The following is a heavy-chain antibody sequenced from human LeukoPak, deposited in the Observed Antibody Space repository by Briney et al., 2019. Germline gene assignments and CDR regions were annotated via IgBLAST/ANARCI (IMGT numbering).Heavy chain of an antibody. CDR3: ARSRDSRGYPDAFDI. J-gene: IGHJ3*02. D-gene: IGHD3-22*01. V-gene: IGHV1-2*02. Sequence: ASVNVSCKTSGHTFTVYYLHWVREAPGQGLEWMGWINPNSGGTHYARKFQGRVTMTRDTSISTAYMELSRLKSDDTAVYFCARSRDSRGYPDAFDIWGQGTMVTVSS. CDR2: INPNSGGT. CDR1: GHTFTVYY.